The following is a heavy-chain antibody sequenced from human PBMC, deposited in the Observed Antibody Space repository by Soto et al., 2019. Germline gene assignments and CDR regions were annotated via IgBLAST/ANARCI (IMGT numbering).Heavy chain of an antibody. J-gene: IGHJ4*02. V-gene: IGHV3-30*18. Sequence: GGSLRLSCAASGFTFSSYGMHWVRQAPGKGLEWVAVISYDGSNKYYADSVKGRLTISRDNSKNTLYLQMNSLRAEDTAVYYCAKDSVEMATIQAYWGQGTLVTVSS. D-gene: IGHD5-12*01. CDR2: ISYDGSNK. CDR3: AKDSVEMATIQAY. CDR1: GFTFSSYG.